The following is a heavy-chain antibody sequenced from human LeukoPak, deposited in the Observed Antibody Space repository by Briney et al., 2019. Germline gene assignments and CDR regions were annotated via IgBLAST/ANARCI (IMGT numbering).Heavy chain of an antibody. D-gene: IGHD4-23*01. V-gene: IGHV1-24*01. CDR2: FDPEDGET. Sequence: ASVTASCTVSGYTLTELSMHWVRQAPGKGLEWMGGFDPEDGETIYAQKFQGRVTMTEDTSTDTAYMELSSLRSEDTAVYYCATDHAYGGNSAAFDIWGQGTMVTVSS. CDR3: ATDHAYGGNSAAFDI. CDR1: GYTLTELS. J-gene: IGHJ3*02.